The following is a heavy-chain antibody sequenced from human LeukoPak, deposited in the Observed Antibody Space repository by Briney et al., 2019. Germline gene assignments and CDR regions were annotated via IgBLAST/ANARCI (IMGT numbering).Heavy chain of an antibody. Sequence: PSQTLSLTXTVSGGSISSGDYYWSWIRQPPGQGLEWIGYIYYSGSTYYNPSLKSRVTISVDTSKNQFSLKLNSVTAADTAVYYCARDSPVGATRFFDYWGQGTLVTVSS. CDR1: GGSISSGDYY. CDR3: ARDSPVGATRFFDY. V-gene: IGHV4-30-4*08. J-gene: IGHJ4*02. D-gene: IGHD1-26*01. CDR2: IYYSGST.